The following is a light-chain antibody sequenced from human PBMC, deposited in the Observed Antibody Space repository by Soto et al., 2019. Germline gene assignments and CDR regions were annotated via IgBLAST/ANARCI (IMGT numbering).Light chain of an antibody. J-gene: IGKJ4*01. CDR2: ATS. Sequence: DIQMTQSPSSLSASLGDRVTITCRASQNIDNYLNWYQQKPGKAPKLLIYATSTLQSGVPSRFSGSGSGTEFTLTISSLQAEDFANYFCQESYTSPAVSFGGGTKVDI. CDR3: QESYTSPAVS. V-gene: IGKV1-39*01. CDR1: QNIDNY.